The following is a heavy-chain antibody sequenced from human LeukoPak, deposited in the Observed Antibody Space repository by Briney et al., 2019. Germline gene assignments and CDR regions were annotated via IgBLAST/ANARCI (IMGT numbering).Heavy chain of an antibody. J-gene: IGHJ4*02. CDR2: IYYSGST. CDR3: ARGYSSSRFDY. Sequence: SETLSLTCTVSGSSISSYYWSWIRQPPGKGLEWIGYIYYSGSTNYNPSLKSRVTISVDTSKNQFSLKLSSVTAADTAVYYCARGYSSSRFDYWGQGTLVTVSS. D-gene: IGHD6-13*01. CDR1: GSSISSYY. V-gene: IGHV4-59*01.